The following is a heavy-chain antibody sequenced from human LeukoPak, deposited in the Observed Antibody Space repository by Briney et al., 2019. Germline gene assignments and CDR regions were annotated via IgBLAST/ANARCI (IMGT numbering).Heavy chain of an antibody. J-gene: IGHJ5*02. Sequence: SGPTLAKPKQTLTLTCTFSGFSLSPSGLGVGWIRKPPGKALEWLALIYWDDDKRYSPSLKSRLTITKDTSKNQAVLTMTNMDPVDTATYYCAHRGQLSLRGPTAFDPWGQGILVTVSS. CDR1: GFSLSPSGLG. D-gene: IGHD3-16*02. CDR2: IYWDDDK. CDR3: AHRGQLSLRGPTAFDP. V-gene: IGHV2-5*02.